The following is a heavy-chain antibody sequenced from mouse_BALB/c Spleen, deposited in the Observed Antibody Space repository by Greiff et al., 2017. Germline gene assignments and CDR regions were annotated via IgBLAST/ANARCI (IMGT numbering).Heavy chain of an antibody. CDR1: GYTFTDYN. V-gene: IGHV1S29*02. D-gene: IGHD4-1*01. CDR2: IYPYNGGT. J-gene: IGHJ3*01. CDR3: ARGLTGTGFAY. Sequence: EVKLVESGPELVKPGASVKISCKASGYTFTDYNMHWVKQSHGKSLEWIGYIYPYNGGTGYNQKFKSKATLTVDNSSSTAYMELRSLTSEDSAVYYCARGLTGTGFAYWGQGTLVTVSA.